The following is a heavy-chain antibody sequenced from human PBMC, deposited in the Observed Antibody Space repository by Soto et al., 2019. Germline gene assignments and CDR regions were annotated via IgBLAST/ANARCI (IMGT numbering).Heavy chain of an antibody. CDR3: AKDSSSWYPVLDY. Sequence: PGGSLRLSCAASGFTFSSYAMSWVRQAPGKGLEWVSAISGSGGSTYYADSVKGRFTISRDNSKNGLYLQMNSLRAEDTAVHYCAKDSSSWYPVLDYWGQGTLVTVSS. J-gene: IGHJ4*02. CDR2: ISGSGGST. D-gene: IGHD6-13*01. CDR1: GFTFSSYA. V-gene: IGHV3-23*01.